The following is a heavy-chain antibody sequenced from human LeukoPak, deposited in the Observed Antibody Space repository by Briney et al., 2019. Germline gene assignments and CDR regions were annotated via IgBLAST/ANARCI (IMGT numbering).Heavy chain of an antibody. CDR2: ISYDGSNK. CDR1: GFTFSSYG. V-gene: IGHV3-30*03. J-gene: IGHJ4*02. D-gene: IGHD5-12*01. CDR3: ARGPSTILTTI. Sequence: PGRSLRLSCAASGFTFSSYGMHWVRQAPGKGLEWVAVISYDGSNKYYADSVKGRFTISRDNAENSLYLQMNSLRVEDTAVYYCARGPSTILTTIWGQGTLVTVSS.